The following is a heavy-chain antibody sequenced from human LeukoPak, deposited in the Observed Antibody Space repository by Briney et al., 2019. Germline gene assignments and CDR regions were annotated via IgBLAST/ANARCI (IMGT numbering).Heavy chain of an antibody. D-gene: IGHD3-9*01. CDR1: GGSISSGYY. CDR2: IYHSGST. CDR3: ARDSVLRYFDWLEDHSFDSHRFDY. J-gene: IGHJ4*02. V-gene: IGHV4-38-2*02. Sequence: SQTLSLTCAVSGGSISSGYYWGWIRQPPGKGLEWIGSIYHSGSTYYNPSLKSRVTISVDTSKNQFSLKLSSVTAADTAVYYCARDSVLRYFDWLEDHSFDSHRFDYWGQGTLVTVSS.